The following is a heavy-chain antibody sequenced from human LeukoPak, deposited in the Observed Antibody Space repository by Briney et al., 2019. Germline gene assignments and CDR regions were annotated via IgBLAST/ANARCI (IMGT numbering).Heavy chain of an antibody. V-gene: IGHV1-46*01. CDR2: INPSGGST. Sequence: ASVKVSCKASGYTFTSYYMHWVRQAPGQGLEWMGIINPSGGSTSYAQKFQGRVTMTRDTSTTTVYMELSSLRSEDTAVYYCAKDVCPHDYGDYEDGSYDWGQGTLVTVSS. CDR1: GYTFTSYY. D-gene: IGHD4-17*01. CDR3: AKDVCPHDYGDYEDGSYD. J-gene: IGHJ4*02.